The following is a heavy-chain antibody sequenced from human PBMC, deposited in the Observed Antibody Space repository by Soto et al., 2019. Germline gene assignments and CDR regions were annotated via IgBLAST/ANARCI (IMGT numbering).Heavy chain of an antibody. CDR1: GFTFSRYG. V-gene: IGHV3-30*18. J-gene: IGHJ5*02. Sequence: GGALRLSCAASGFTFSRYGMHWVRQAPGKGLEWVAVISYDGSNKYYADSVKGRFTISRDNSKNTLYLQMNSLRAEDTAVYYCAKAYYYDSSGYFDPWGQGTLLTVSS. CDR3: AKAYYYDSSGYFDP. CDR2: ISYDGSNK. D-gene: IGHD3-22*01.